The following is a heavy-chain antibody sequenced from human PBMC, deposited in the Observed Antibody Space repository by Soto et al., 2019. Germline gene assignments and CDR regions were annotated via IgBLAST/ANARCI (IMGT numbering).Heavy chain of an antibody. CDR1: GFTFSNYN. CDR3: ARLSGDHSAFFSYGMDA. Sequence: GSLRLSCVASGFTFSNYNMNWVRQAPGKGPEWLSGINSDGTISSYADSVKGRFTISRDNARNTLSLQMNSLRADDTAVYYCARLSGDHSAFFSYGMDAWGQGTTVTVSS. CDR2: INSDGTIS. V-gene: IGHV3-74*01. D-gene: IGHD2-21*01. J-gene: IGHJ6*02.